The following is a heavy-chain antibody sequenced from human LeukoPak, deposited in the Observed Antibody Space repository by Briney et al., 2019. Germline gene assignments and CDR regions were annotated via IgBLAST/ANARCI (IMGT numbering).Heavy chain of an antibody. CDR1: GGSISSYY. D-gene: IGHD5-12*01. CDR3: ARRVATITYFPPRRRSDWFDP. J-gene: IGHJ5*02. CDR2: IYYSGST. Sequence: SETLSLTCTVSGGSISSYYWNWIRQPPGKGLEWIGYIYYSGSTNYNPSLKSRVTISVDTSKNQFSLKLSSVTAADTAVYYCARRVATITYFPPRRRSDWFDPWGQGTLVTVSS. V-gene: IGHV4-59*12.